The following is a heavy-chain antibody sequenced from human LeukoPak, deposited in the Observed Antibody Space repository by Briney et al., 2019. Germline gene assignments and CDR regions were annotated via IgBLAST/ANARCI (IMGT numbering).Heavy chain of an antibody. D-gene: IGHD1-26*01. CDR2: ISWNSGSI. V-gene: IGHV3-9*01. J-gene: IGHJ4*02. CDR1: GFTFDDYA. CDR3: AKKVGATGYY. Sequence: SGGSLRLSCAASGFTFDDYAMHWVRQAPGKGLEWVSGISWNSGSIGYADSVKGRFTISRDNAKNSLYLQMNSLRAEDTAVYYCAKKVGATGYYWGQGTLVTVSS.